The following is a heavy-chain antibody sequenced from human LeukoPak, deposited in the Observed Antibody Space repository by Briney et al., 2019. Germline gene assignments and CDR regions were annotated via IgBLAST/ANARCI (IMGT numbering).Heavy chain of an antibody. D-gene: IGHD4-17*01. CDR2: IKSKTDGGTT. CDR1: GFTFSNAW. CDR3: TFYGDYITATRPIAFDI. Sequence: GGSLRLSCAASGFTFSNAWMSWVRQAPGKGLEWVGRIKSKTDGGTTDYAAPVKGRFTISRDDSKNTLYLQMNSLKTEDTAVYYCTFYGDYITATRPIAFDIWGQGTMVTVSS. J-gene: IGHJ3*02. V-gene: IGHV3-15*01.